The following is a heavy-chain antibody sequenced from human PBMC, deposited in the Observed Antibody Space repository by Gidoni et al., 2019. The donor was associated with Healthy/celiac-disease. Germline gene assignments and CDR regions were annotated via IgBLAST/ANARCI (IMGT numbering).Heavy chain of an antibody. Sequence: QVQLVQSGAEVQKPVSSVNVSCKASVGTFSGYAISGVRQAPGQGLEWMGGIIPIFGTANYAQKFQGRVTITADESTSTAYMELSSLRSEDTAVYYCARDTYYYDSSGYFDYWGQGTLVTVSS. CDR1: VGTFSGYA. CDR2: IIPIFGTA. V-gene: IGHV1-69*01. D-gene: IGHD3-22*01. J-gene: IGHJ4*02. CDR3: ARDTYYYDSSGYFDY.